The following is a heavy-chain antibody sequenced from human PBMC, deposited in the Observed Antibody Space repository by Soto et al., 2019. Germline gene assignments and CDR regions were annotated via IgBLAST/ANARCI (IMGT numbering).Heavy chain of an antibody. CDR2: INPNSGGT. V-gene: IGHV1-2*04. D-gene: IGHD2-15*01. CDR3: ARAPGYCSGGSCPEYFQH. CDR1: GYTFTGYY. J-gene: IGHJ1*01. Sequence: ASVKVSCKASGYTFTGYYMHWVRQAPGQGLEWMGWINPNSGGTNYAQKFQGWVTMTRDTSISTAYMELSRLRSDDTAVYYCARAPGYCSGGSCPEYFQHWGQGTLVTVSS.